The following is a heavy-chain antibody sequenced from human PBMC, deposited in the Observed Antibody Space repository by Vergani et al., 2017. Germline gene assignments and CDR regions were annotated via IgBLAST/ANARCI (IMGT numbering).Heavy chain of an antibody. V-gene: IGHV1-18*01. CDR1: GYSINSYG. CDR2: ISGYDGKT. J-gene: IGHJ6*03. Sequence: QVQLVQSGAEMKKPGASVNVSCKTSGYSINSYGINWVRQAPGQGLEWLGWISGYDGKTKYVEKLQGRITVTIDTSTNSAYMELRGLRSDDTAVYYCARGGSIAAPSYLYYFYMDVWGKGTSVTVSS. CDR3: ARGGSIAAPSYLYYFYMDV. D-gene: IGHD6-6*01.